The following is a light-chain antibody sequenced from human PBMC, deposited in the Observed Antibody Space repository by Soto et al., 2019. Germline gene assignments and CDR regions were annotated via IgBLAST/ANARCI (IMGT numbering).Light chain of an antibody. CDR3: QQRSDWPLT. CDR2: DAS. CDR1: RSVNSY. J-gene: IGKJ4*01. V-gene: IGKV3-11*01. Sequence: EIVLTQSPATLSLSPGERASLSCRATRSVNSYLAWYQQKPGQAPRLLIFDASNRATGIPARFSGSGFGTDFTHTISSLEPEDFAVYYCQQRSDWPLTFGGGTTVEI.